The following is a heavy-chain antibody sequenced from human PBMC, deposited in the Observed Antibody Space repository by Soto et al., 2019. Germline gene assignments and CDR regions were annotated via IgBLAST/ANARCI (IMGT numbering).Heavy chain of an antibody. CDR3: AKGRGPDGFDM. Sequence: VQLVESGGGLVQPGGSLRLSCAASGFTFRSYGMHWVRQAPGKGLEWVAVISYDGSNKYYIDSVKGRFTISRDNSKNTLYLQMNSLRAEDAALYYCAKGRGPDGFDMWGQGTMVTVSS. J-gene: IGHJ3*02. CDR2: ISYDGSNK. V-gene: IGHV3-30*18. CDR1: GFTFRSYG.